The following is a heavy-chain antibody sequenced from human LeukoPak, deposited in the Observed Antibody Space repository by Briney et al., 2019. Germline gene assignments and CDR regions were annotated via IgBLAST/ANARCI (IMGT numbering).Heavy chain of an antibody. CDR3: SRAQSGSGLGY. CDR1: GFSFADEA. CDR2: IRRKASGGAI. V-gene: IGHV3-49*03. Sequence: PGGSLRLSCTTSGFSFADEALSWFRQAPGKGLEWVGFIRRKASGGAIEYAASVKGRFTISSDDSNGIAYLQMNSLRAEDTAVYYCSRAQSGSGLGYWGQGTLVTVSS. D-gene: IGHD6-25*01. J-gene: IGHJ4*02.